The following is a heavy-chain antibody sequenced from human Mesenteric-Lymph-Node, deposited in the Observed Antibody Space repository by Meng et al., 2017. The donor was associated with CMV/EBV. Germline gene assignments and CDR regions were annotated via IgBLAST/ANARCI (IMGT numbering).Heavy chain of an antibody. J-gene: IGHJ6*02. V-gene: IGHV3-7*01. CDR1: GFTFSSYW. CDR3: ARSSLMPGIAAAGTNYYYYGMDV. CDR2: IKQDGSEK. Sequence: GESLKISCAASGFTFSSYWMSWVRQAPGKGLEWVANIKQDGSEKYYVDSVKGRFTISRDNAKNSLYLQMNSLRAGDTAVYYCARSSLMPGIAAAGTNYYYYGMDVWGQGTTVTVSS. D-gene: IGHD6-13*01.